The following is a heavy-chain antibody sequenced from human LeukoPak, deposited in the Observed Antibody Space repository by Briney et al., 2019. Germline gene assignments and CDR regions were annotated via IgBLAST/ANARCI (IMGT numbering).Heavy chain of an antibody. D-gene: IGHD3-10*01. CDR3: ARDGWGSYYGSGSPRYFDY. Sequence: SETLSLTCTVSGGSVSSGSYYWSWIRQPPGKGLEWIGYIYYSGSTNYNPSLKSRVTISVDTSKNQFSLKLSSVTAADTAVYYCARDGWGSYYGSGSPRYFDYWGRGTLVTVSS. CDR2: IYYSGST. CDR1: GGSVSSGSYY. J-gene: IGHJ4*02. V-gene: IGHV4-61*01.